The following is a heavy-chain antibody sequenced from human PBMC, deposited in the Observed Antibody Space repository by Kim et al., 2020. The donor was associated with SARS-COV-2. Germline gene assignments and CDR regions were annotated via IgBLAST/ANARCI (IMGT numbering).Heavy chain of an antibody. V-gene: IGHV3-74*01. CDR3: ARTSNRGFDN. CDR2: NP. Sequence: NPIFADSVEGRFTISRDNAKNTRYLQMNSLRAEDTAVYYCARTSNRGFDNWGQGTLVTVSS. J-gene: IGHJ4*02. D-gene: IGHD3-16*01.